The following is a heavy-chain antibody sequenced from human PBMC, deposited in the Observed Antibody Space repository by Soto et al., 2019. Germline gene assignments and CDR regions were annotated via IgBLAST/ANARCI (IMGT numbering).Heavy chain of an antibody. Sequence: QVQLVQSGAEVKKPGASVKVSCKASGYTFTGHYMYWVRQAPGQGLEWMGWINPDNGGTSYAQKFQGRVTMITDTSINTAYMELSRLRSDDTAVYYCAREVGKVGYSSSSCDYWGQGSLVTVST. CDR2: INPDNGGT. V-gene: IGHV1-2*02. D-gene: IGHD6-6*01. CDR3: AREVGKVGYSSSSCDY. CDR1: GYTFTGHY. J-gene: IGHJ4*02.